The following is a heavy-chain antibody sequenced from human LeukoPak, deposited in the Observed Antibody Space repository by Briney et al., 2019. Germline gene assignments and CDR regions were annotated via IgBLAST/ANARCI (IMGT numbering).Heavy chain of an antibody. CDR2: ISWNSGSI. Sequence: GGSLRLSCAASGFTFDDYAMHWVRQAPGKGLEWVSGISWNSGSIGYADSVKGRFTISRDNAKNSLYLQMNSLRAEDTALYYCAKGILGNMDVWGKGTTVTVSS. V-gene: IGHV3-9*01. CDR1: GFTFDDYA. CDR3: AKGILGNMDV. D-gene: IGHD7-27*01. J-gene: IGHJ6*03.